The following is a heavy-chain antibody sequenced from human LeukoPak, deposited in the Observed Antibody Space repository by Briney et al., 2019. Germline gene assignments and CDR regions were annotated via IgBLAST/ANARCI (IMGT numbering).Heavy chain of an antibody. CDR1: GGSISSSSYY. D-gene: IGHD3-10*02. Sequence: PSETLSLTCTVSGGSISSSSYYWGWLRQPPGKGLEWIGSIYYSGSTYYNPSLKSRVTISVDTSKNQFSLKLSSVTAADTAVYYCARPMFDWYFDLWGRGTLVTVSS. V-gene: IGHV4-39*01. J-gene: IGHJ2*01. CDR2: IYYSGST. CDR3: ARPMFDWYFDL.